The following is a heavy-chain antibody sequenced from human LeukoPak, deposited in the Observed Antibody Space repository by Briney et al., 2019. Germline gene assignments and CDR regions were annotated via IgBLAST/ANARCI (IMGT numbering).Heavy chain of an antibody. Sequence: GGSLRLPCAASGFTFDDYAMHWVRQAPGKGLEWVSGISWNSGSIGYADSVKGRFTIPRDNAKNSLYLQMNSLRAEDTALYYCAAQTYWGQGTLVTVSS. CDR2: ISWNSGSI. CDR3: AAQTY. V-gene: IGHV3-9*01. J-gene: IGHJ4*02. CDR1: GFTFDDYA.